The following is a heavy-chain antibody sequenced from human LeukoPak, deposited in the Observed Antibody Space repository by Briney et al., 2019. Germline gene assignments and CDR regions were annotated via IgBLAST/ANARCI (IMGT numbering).Heavy chain of an antibody. CDR2: TYTSGDT. Sequence: PSETLSLTCTVSRASISGNYWSWSRQPAGKALEWIGRTYTSGDTNYNPSLKSRASVSVDTSKNQFYLSLRYVTAADTAVYCTIGGASGSLAHWGPGTLVTVSS. V-gene: IGHV4-4*07. J-gene: IGHJ4*02. CDR3: IGGASGSLAH. CDR1: RASISGNY. D-gene: IGHD6-13*01.